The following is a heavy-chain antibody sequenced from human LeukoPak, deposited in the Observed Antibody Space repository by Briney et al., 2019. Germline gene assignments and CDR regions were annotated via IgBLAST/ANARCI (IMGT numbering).Heavy chain of an antibody. Sequence: SVKVSCKASGGTFSCYAISWVRQAPGQGLEWMGGIIPIFGTANYAQKFQGRVTITADESTSTAYMELSSLRSEDTAVYYCARDLDYGDLDWFDPWGQGTLVTVSS. D-gene: IGHD4-17*01. J-gene: IGHJ5*02. CDR2: IIPIFGTA. CDR1: GGTFSCYA. CDR3: ARDLDYGDLDWFDP. V-gene: IGHV1-69*13.